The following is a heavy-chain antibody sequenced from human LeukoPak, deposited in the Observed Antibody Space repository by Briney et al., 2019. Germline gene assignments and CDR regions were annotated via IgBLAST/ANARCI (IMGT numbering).Heavy chain of an antibody. CDR1: GGSISSYY. Sequence: SETLSLTCTVSGGSISSYYWSWIRQPPGKGLEWIGYIYYSGSTSYNPSLKSRVTISVDTSKNQFSLKLSSVTAADTAVYYCARDTGYSYGYLDYWGQGTLVTVSS. D-gene: IGHD5-18*01. V-gene: IGHV4-59*12. CDR2: IYYSGST. CDR3: ARDTGYSYGYLDY. J-gene: IGHJ4*02.